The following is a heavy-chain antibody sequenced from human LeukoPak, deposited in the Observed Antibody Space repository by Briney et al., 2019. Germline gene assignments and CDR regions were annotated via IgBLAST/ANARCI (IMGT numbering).Heavy chain of an antibody. CDR1: GGSISISNYL. V-gene: IGHV4-39*01. CDR2: IHYSGST. CDR3: ARYLNMATTFYFDQ. Sequence: SETLSLTCTVSGGSISISNYLWGWIRQPPGKGLEWIGSIHYSGSTYYNPSLKSRVTTSVDTSKNQFSLKLSSVTAADTAVYYCARYLNMATTFYFDQWGQGTLVTVSS. J-gene: IGHJ4*02. D-gene: IGHD5-24*01.